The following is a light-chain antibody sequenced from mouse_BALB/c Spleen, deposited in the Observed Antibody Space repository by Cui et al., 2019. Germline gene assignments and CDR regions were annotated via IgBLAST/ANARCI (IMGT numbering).Light chain of an antibody. V-gene: IGKV4-74*01. CDR3: HQYHRSPFT. CDR2: STS. CDR1: SSVSSSY. Sequence: QIVLTQSPAIMSASLGERVTMTCTASSSVSSSYLHWYQQKPGSSPKLWIYSTSNLASGVPVRFSGSGSGTSYSLTISSMEAEDAATYYCHQYHRSPFTFGSGTKLEIK. J-gene: IGKJ4*01.